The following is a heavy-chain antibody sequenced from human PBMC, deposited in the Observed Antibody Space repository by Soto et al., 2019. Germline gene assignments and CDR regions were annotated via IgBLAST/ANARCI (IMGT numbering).Heavy chain of an antibody. CDR1: GFVFEVYW. CDR2: ISDDGARI. J-gene: IGHJ4*02. Sequence: GGSLRLSCVASGFVFEVYWMHWVRQVPGKGLEWVSRISDDGARIDYADSVRGRFTISRDNAKNALYLQMNALRGEDTAVYFCTRGPRPSSIGTGAVWGRGVLVTVSS. V-gene: IGHV3-74*01. D-gene: IGHD2-2*01. CDR3: TRGPRPSSIGTGAV.